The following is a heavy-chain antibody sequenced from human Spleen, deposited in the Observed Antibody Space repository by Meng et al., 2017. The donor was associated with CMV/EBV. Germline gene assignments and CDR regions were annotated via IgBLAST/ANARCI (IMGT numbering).Heavy chain of an antibody. CDR3: ARHVDDYKDRAVDY. J-gene: IGHJ4*02. V-gene: IGHV4-39*07. Sequence: SETLSLTCFVSGGSISYYKYYWAWIRQPPGKGLEWIGSIHHSGSTYYNPSLKSRVTISVDTSKNQFSLKLNSVTAADTAVYYCARHVDDYKDRAVDYWGQGTLVTVSS. D-gene: IGHD5-24*01. CDR2: IHHSGST. CDR1: GGSISYYKYY.